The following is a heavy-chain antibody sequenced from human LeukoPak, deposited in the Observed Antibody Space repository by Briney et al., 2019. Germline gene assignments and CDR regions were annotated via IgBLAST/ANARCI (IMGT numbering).Heavy chain of an antibody. CDR3: VKSGENWGSHYYYMDV. CDR1: GFNFYIYT. CDR2: IDGSGSDI. J-gene: IGHJ6*03. V-gene: IGHV3-21*01. D-gene: IGHD7-27*01. Sequence: GGSLRLSCAASGFNFYIYTMNWVRQAPGKGLEWVSSIDGSGSDIHYADSLKGRFIISRDNAKNSLDLQVSSLRAEDTAVYYRVKSGENWGSHYYYMDVWGKGTTVTVSS.